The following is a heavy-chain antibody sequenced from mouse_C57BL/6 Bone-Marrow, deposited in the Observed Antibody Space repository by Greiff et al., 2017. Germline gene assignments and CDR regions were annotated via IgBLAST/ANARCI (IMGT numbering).Heavy chain of an antibody. CDR2: SRNKANDYTT. V-gene: IGHV7-1*01. CDR1: GFTFSDFY. Sequence: EVMLVESGGGLVQSGRSLRLSCATSGFTFSDFYMEWVRQALGKGLEWIAASRNKANDYTTEYSASVKGRFIVSRDTSQSILYLQMNALRAEDTAIYYCARDDGGGPHYYAMDYWGQGTSVTVSS. CDR3: ARDDGGGPHYYAMDY. D-gene: IGHD3-3*01. J-gene: IGHJ4*01.